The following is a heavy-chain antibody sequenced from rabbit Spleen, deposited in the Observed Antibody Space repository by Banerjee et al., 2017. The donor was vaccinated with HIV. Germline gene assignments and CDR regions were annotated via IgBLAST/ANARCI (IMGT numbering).Heavy chain of an antibody. Sequence: QSLEESGGDLVKPGASLTLTCTASGFSFSSSYWMCWVRQAPGKGLEWIACIGAGSSGGTYYASWPKGRFTISRASSTTVTLQMTSLTAADTATYFCARSSSGNDKFNLWGPGTLVTVS. V-gene: IGHV1S40*01. CDR1: GFSFSSSYW. CDR2: IGAGSSGGT. J-gene: IGHJ4*01. D-gene: IGHD1-1*01. CDR3: ARSSSGNDKFNL.